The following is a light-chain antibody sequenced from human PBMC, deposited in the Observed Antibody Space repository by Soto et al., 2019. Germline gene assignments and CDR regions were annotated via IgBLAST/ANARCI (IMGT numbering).Light chain of an antibody. CDR1: QSISFW. CDR3: QHYISYPLS. V-gene: IGKV1-5*03. CDR2: RAS. Sequence: DIQMTQSPSTLSASVGDRVTITCRASQSISFWLAWYQKKPGKAPKFLISRASSLESGVPSRFSGSGFGTEFTLTISSLQPDDFATYFCQHYISYPLSFGGGTKVEIK. J-gene: IGKJ4*01.